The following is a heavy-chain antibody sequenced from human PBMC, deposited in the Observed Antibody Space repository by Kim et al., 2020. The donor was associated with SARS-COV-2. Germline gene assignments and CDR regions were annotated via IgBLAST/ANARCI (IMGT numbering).Heavy chain of an antibody. CDR2: INPDGSEI. Sequence: GGSLRLSCAASGFTLSTYWLSWIRQAPGKGLEWVANINPDGSEIYYVDSVRGRFVVSRDNAQNSFYLQMNSLRGEDTAVYYCARVVRSGCARDCWGPGTL. CDR3: ARVVRSGCARDC. CDR1: GFTLSTYW. D-gene: IGHD6-19*01. J-gene: IGHJ4*02. V-gene: IGHV3-7*05.